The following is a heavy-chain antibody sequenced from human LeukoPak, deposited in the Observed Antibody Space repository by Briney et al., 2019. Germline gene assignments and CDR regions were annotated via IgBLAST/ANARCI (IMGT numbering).Heavy chain of an antibody. V-gene: IGHV5-51*01. CDR2: IYPSDSDT. D-gene: IGHD2/OR15-2a*01. Sequence: GESLKISCKGSGYSFTHSWIGWVRQMPGKGLEWMGIIYPSDSDTRYSPSFQGQVTISAGKSISTAYLQWSSLKASDTAMYYCARIYERSWYFDLWGRGTLITVSS. CDR3: ARIYERSWYFDL. CDR1: GYSFTHSW. J-gene: IGHJ2*01.